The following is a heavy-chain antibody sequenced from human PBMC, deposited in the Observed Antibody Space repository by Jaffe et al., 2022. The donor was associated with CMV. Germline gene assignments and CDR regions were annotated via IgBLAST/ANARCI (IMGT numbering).Heavy chain of an antibody. Sequence: QVQLQESGPGLVKPSETLSLTCTVSGGSISSYYWSWIRQPPGKGLEWIGYIYYSGSTNYNPSLKSRVTISVDTSKNQFSLKLSSVTAADTAVYYCARHLEGANHYFDYWGQGTLVTVSS. J-gene: IGHJ4*02. V-gene: IGHV4-59*08. CDR2: IYYSGST. CDR3: ARHLEGANHYFDY. CDR1: GGSISSYY. D-gene: IGHD1-26*01.